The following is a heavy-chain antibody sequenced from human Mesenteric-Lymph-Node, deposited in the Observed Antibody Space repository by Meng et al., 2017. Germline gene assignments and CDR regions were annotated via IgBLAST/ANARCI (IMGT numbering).Heavy chain of an antibody. CDR2: IYYSGST. J-gene: IGHJ4*02. CDR3: ARSPYSGSALPFFDY. CDR1: GVSFNSPDYY. D-gene: IGHD1-26*01. V-gene: IGHV4-30-4*01. Sequence: QLQDAGPGLVKPPQTPSLTCTVSGVSFNSPDYYWSWIRQPPEKGLEWIGYIYYSGSTYYNPSLKSLVSISGDTSNKQFSLKLTSVTAADTAVYYCARSPYSGSALPFFDYWGQGSLVTVSS.